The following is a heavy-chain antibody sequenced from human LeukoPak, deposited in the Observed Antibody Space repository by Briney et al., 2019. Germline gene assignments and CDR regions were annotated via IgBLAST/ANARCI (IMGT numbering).Heavy chain of an antibody. Sequence: PSETLSLTCTVSGGSISSSSYHWGWIRQPPGKGLEWIGSMYYSGSTYYNPSLKSRVTVSVDTSKNQFSLNLTSVTAADTAFYYCARRSPGGAADYWGQGTLVTVSS. V-gene: IGHV4-39*01. CDR3: ARRSPGGAADY. J-gene: IGHJ4*02. CDR1: GGSISSSSYH. D-gene: IGHD1-26*01. CDR2: MYYSGST.